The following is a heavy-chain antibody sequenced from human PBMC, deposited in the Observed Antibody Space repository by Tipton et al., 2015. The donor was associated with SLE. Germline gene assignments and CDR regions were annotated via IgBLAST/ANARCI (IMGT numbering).Heavy chain of an antibody. CDR3: ARDRGIAAAGNDAFDI. V-gene: IGHV4-34*01. D-gene: IGHD6-13*01. Sequence: TLSLTCAVYGGSFSGYYWSWIRQPPGKGLEWIGEINHSGSTNYNPSLKSRVTISLDTSKNQFSLKLSSVTAADTAVYYCARDRGIAAAGNDAFDIWGQGTMVTVSS. CDR1: GGSFSGYY. CDR2: INHSGST. J-gene: IGHJ3*02.